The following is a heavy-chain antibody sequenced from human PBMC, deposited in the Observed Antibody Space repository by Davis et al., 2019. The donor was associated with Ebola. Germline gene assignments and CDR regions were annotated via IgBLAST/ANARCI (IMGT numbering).Heavy chain of an antibody. Sequence: GGSLRLSCAASGFTFSSYDMHWVRQAPGKGLEWVALISYDGSNKYYADSVKGRFTISRDNSKNTLYLQMNSLRAEDTAVYYCARDSDDYSFDYWGQGTLVTVSS. V-gene: IGHV3-30*03. CDR1: GFTFSSYD. J-gene: IGHJ4*02. D-gene: IGHD4-11*01. CDR2: ISYDGSNK. CDR3: ARDSDDYSFDY.